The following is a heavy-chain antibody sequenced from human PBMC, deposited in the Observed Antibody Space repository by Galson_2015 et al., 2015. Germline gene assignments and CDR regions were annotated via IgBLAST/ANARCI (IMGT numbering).Heavy chain of an antibody. J-gene: IGHJ3*02. CDR3: ARGGGRNARGPAFDI. D-gene: IGHD3-16*01. V-gene: IGHV3-13*01. CDR1: GFTFCSYD. CDR2: IGTAGDT. Sequence: SLRLSCAASGFTFCSYDMHWVRQATGKGLEWVSAIGTAGDTYYPGSVKGRFTISRENAKNSLYLQMNSLRAGDTAVYYCARGGGRNARGPAFDIWGQGTMVTVSS.